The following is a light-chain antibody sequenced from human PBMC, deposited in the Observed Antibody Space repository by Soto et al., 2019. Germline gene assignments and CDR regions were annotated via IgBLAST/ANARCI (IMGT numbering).Light chain of an antibody. CDR3: CSYAGSSAYV. CDR2: EVS. J-gene: IGLJ1*01. V-gene: IGLV2-23*02. CDR1: SSDVGSYNL. Sequence: QSALTQPVSVSGSPRQSITISCTGTSSDVGSYNLVSWYQQYPGKAPKLMIYEVSKRPSGVSNRFSGSKSGNTASLTISGLQAEDEADYYCCSYAGSSAYVFGTGTKVTVL.